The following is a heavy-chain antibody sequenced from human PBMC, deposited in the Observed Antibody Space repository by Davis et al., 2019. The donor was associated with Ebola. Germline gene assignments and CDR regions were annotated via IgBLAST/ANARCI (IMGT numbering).Heavy chain of an antibody. V-gene: IGHV3-30*02. D-gene: IGHD4-11*01. CDR2: IRYDGNKE. CDR1: GFAFTNYG. Sequence: GGSLRLSCKGSGFAFTNYGMHWVRQAPGKGPEWVTFIRYDGNKESYADSVKGRFTISRDNSRNTLNLEMNGLRVEDTGVYYCARELQFGMDAWGQGTMVTVSS. J-gene: IGHJ6*02. CDR3: ARELQFGMDA.